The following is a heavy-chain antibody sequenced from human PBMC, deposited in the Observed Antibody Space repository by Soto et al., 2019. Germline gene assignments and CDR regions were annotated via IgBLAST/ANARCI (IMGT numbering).Heavy chain of an antibody. Sequence: SXVSLRLSCAASGFTFSSYAMSWVRQAPGKGLEWASAISGSGGSTYYADSVKGRFTISRDNSKNTLYLQMNSLRAEDTAVYYSAKAPGWFDPWGQRTLVTVSS. CDR1: GFTFSSYA. D-gene: IGHD1-1*01. CDR2: ISGSGGST. CDR3: AKAPGWFDP. V-gene: IGHV3-23*01. J-gene: IGHJ5*02.